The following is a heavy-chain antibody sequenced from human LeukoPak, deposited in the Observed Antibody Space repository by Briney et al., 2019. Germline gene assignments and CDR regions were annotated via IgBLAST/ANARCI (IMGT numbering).Heavy chain of an antibody. CDR3: ARDSTTTVTTFVD. CDR1: GFIVSSNY. J-gene: IGHJ4*02. Sequence: GGSLRLSCAASGFIVSSNYMSWVRQAPGKGLEWVSVIYSGGSTYYADSVKGRFTISRDNSKNTLHLQMNSLRAEDTAVYYCARDSTTTVTTFVDWGQGTLVTVSS. V-gene: IGHV3-66*01. CDR2: IYSGGST. D-gene: IGHD4-17*01.